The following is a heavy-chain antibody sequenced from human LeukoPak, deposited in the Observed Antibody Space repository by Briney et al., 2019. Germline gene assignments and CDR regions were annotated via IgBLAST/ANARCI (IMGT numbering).Heavy chain of an antibody. CDR1: GGSISSYY. V-gene: IGHV4-59*01. D-gene: IGHD3-22*01. CDR3: ARDRYYDSSGYYYPYYYGMDV. Sequence: PSETLPLTCTVSGGSISSYYWSWIRQPPGKGLEWIGYIYYSGSTNYNPSLKSRVTISVDTSKNQFSLKLSSVTAADTAVYYCARDRYYDSSGYYYPYYYGMDVWGQGTTVTVSS. J-gene: IGHJ6*02. CDR2: IYYSGST.